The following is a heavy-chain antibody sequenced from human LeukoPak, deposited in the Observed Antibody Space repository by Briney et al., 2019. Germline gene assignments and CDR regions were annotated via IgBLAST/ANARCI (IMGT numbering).Heavy chain of an antibody. CDR3: ARHRSSWLIDY. V-gene: IGHV3-23*01. D-gene: IGHD6-6*01. CDR2: ISGSGGST. Sequence: GGSLRLSCAASGFTFSIYAMSWVRQAPGKGLEWVSAISGSGGSTYYADSVKGRFTISRDNSKNTLYLQMNSLRAEDTAVYYCARHRSSWLIDYWGQGTLVTVSS. CDR1: GFTFSIYA. J-gene: IGHJ4*02.